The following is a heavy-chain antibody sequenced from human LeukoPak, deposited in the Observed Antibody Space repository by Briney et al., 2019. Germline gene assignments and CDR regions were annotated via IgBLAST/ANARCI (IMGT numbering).Heavy chain of an antibody. CDR3: AKDSAFYYDILTGCFDY. CDR1: GFTVSSNY. D-gene: IGHD3-9*01. J-gene: IGHJ4*02. Sequence: GGSLRLSCAASGFTVSSNYMSWVRQAPGKGLEWGSVIYSGGSTYYADYVKGRFTISRDNSKNTLYLQMNSLRAEDTAVYYCAKDSAFYYDILTGCFDYWGQGTLVTVSS. V-gene: IGHV3-53*01. CDR2: IYSGGST.